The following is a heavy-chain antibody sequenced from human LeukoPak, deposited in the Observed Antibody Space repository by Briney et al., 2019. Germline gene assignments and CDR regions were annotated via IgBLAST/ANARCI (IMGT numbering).Heavy chain of an antibody. CDR3: ARGRQWPGFGFDP. V-gene: IGHV1-8*03. CDR1: GYTITSYD. CDR2: MNPNSGNT. Sequence: GASVKVSCKASGYTITSYDINWVRQATGQGLEWMGWMNPNSGNTGYAQKFQGRVTITRNTSISTAYMELSSLRSEDTAVYYCARGRQWPGFGFDPWGQGTLVTVSS. D-gene: IGHD6-19*01. J-gene: IGHJ5*02.